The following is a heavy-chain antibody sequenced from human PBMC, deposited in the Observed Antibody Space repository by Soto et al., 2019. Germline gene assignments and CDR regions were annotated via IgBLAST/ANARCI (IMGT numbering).Heavy chain of an antibody. CDR1: GGSISSYY. J-gene: IGHJ4*02. V-gene: IGHV4-59*01. CDR2: IYYSGST. CDR3: ARLPMPAATDDY. D-gene: IGHD2-15*01. Sequence: SETLSLTCTVSGGSISSYYWSWIRQPPGKGLEWIGYIYYSGSTNYNPSLKSRVTISVDTSKNQFSLRLSSVTAADTAVYYCARLPMPAATDDYWGQGTLVTVSS.